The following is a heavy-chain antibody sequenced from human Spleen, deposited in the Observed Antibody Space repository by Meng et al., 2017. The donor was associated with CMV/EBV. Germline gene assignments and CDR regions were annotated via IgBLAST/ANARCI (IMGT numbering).Heavy chain of an antibody. D-gene: IGHD1-26*01. Sequence: ASVKVSCKASEYSFTSYGISWVRQAPGQGLEWMGWINPNSGGTNYAQKFQGRVTMTRDTSISTAYMELSRLRSDDTAVYYCAVGAWGYWGQGTLVTVSS. CDR2: INPNSGGT. V-gene: IGHV1-2*02. J-gene: IGHJ4*02. CDR1: EYSFTSYG. CDR3: AVGAWGY.